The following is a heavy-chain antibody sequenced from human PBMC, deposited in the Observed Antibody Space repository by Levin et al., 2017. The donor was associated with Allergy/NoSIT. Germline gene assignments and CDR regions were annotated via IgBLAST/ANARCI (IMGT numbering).Heavy chain of an antibody. CDR3: ARHGGGGYFDASGYYYDY. D-gene: IGHD3-22*01. J-gene: IGHJ4*02. Sequence: VASVKVSCQGSGYSFPSYWIGWVRQMPGKGLEWVGIIYPYDSNIRYSPSFQGQVTISADKSINTAYLQWSSLKASDTAMYYCARHGGGGYFDASGYYYDYWGQGTVVTVSS. CDR1: GYSFPSYW. CDR2: IYPYDSNI. V-gene: IGHV5-51*01.